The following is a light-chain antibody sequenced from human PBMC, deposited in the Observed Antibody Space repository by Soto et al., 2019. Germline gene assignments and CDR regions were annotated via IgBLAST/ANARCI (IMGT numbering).Light chain of an antibody. CDR2: DAS. Sequence: DIQMTQSPSSLSASLGDRATITCQASQNINKYLNWYQQIPGKAPKLLIYDASNLQSGFPSRFSGSGSGTDFILTISSLEPEDFAVYYCQHRRAWPVTFGGGTKVDIK. J-gene: IGKJ4*01. V-gene: IGKV1-33*01. CDR3: QHRRAWPVT. CDR1: QNINKY.